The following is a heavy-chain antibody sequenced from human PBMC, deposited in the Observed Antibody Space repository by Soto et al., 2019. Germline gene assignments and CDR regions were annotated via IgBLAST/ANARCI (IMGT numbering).Heavy chain of an antibody. CDR1: VYNITTFW. J-gene: IGHJ3*01. Sequence: ESLKISCQASVYNITTFWLNWVRQTPGKGLEWLGRIDPTDSFTNYSPPFEGHVTISVDRSISTAYLQWNSLQASDTAIYYCARPASGGSRDAFDVWGQGTTVTVSS. CDR2: IDPTDSFT. V-gene: IGHV5-10-1*01. D-gene: IGHD2-15*01. CDR3: ARPASGGSRDAFDV.